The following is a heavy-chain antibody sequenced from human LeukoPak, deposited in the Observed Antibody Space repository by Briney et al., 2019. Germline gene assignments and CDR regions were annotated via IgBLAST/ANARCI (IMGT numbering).Heavy chain of an antibody. CDR2: INSDGTTT. J-gene: IGHJ5*02. CDR3: GVSNGGYVP. V-gene: IGHV3-74*01. D-gene: IGHD5-12*01. CDR1: AFNFTAYW. Sequence: GGSLRLSCASSAFNFTAYWMHWVRQDPRQGLLWVARINSDGTTTNYADSVKGRFTISRDNAKNSLFLQMNSLRAEETGVYFYGVSNGGYVPCGQGALVTVSS.